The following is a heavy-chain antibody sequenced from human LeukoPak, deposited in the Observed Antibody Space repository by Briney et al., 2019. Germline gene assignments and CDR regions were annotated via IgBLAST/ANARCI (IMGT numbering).Heavy chain of an antibody. J-gene: IGHJ5*02. CDR3: AKDRGYSSSSSWFDP. CDR1: GFTFSSYA. V-gene: IGHV3-23*01. D-gene: IGHD6-13*01. CDR2: IRGSGGST. Sequence: GGSLTLSCAASGFTFSSYAMSWVRQAPGKGLEWVSAIRGSGGSTYYADSVKGRFTISRDNSKNTLYLQMNSLRAEDTAVYYCAKDRGYSSSSSWFDPWGQGTLVTVSS.